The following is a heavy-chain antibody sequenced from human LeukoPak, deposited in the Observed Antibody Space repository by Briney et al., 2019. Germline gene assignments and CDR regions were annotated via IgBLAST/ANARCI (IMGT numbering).Heavy chain of an antibody. D-gene: IGHD5-24*01. CDR2: IIPILGIA. Sequence: ASVKVSCKASGGTFSSYAISWVRQAPGQGLEWMGRIIPILGIANYAQKFQGRVTITADKSTSTAYMELSSLRSEDTAVYYCARVMATTPFGFDYWGQGTLVTVSS. J-gene: IGHJ4*02. V-gene: IGHV1-69*04. CDR1: GGTFSSYA. CDR3: ARVMATTPFGFDY.